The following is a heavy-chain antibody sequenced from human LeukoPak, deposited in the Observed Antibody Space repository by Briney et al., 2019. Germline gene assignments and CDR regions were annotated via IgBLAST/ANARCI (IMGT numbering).Heavy chain of an antibody. Sequence: GGSLRLSCAASGFTVSSNYMSWVRQAPGKGLEWVSVIYSGGSTYYADSVKGRFTISRDNSKNTLYLQMNSLRAEDTAVYYCAKPVLRFLEWSQYYFDYWGQGTLVTVSS. V-gene: IGHV3-66*04. CDR3: AKPVLRFLEWSQYYFDY. D-gene: IGHD3-3*01. J-gene: IGHJ4*02. CDR1: GFTVSSNY. CDR2: IYSGGST.